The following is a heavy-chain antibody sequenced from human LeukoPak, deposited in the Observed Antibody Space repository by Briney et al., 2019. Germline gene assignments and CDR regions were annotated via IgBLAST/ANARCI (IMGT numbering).Heavy chain of an antibody. V-gene: IGHV4-61*05. CDR2: IYYSGST. Sequence: PSETLSLTCTVSCSSISSSTYYWAWIRQPPGKGLEWIGYIYYSGSTNYNPSLKSRVTISVDTSKNQFSLKLSSVTAADTAVYYCAREVSSYYYYYYYMDVWGKGTTVTISS. CDR3: AREVSSYYYYYYYMDV. D-gene: IGHD4-11*01. J-gene: IGHJ6*03. CDR1: CSSISSSTYY.